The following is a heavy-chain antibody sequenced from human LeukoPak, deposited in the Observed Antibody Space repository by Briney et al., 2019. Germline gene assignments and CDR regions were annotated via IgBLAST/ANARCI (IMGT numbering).Heavy chain of an antibody. V-gene: IGHV4-34*01. CDR2: INHSGST. D-gene: IGHD2-15*01. J-gene: IGHJ2*01. CDR1: GGSFSGYY. CDR3: ARGCSSDSTEHWYFDL. Sequence: MPSETLSLTCAVYGGSFSGYYWSWIRQPPGKGLEWIGEINHSGSTNYNPSLKSRVTISVGTSKNQFSLKLSSVTAADTAVYYCARGCSSDSTEHWYFDLWGRGTLVTVSS.